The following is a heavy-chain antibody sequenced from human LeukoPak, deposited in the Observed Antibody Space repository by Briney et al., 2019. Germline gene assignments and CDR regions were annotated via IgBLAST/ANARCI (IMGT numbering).Heavy chain of an antibody. CDR2: INHSGST. J-gene: IGHJ5*02. CDR3: ARGLAAAGKRRFDP. CDR1: GGALSGYY. V-gene: IGHV4-34*01. Sequence: SETLSLTCAVYGGALSGYYWSWIRQPPGKGLEWIGEINHSGSTNYNPSLKSRVTISVYTSKNQFSLKLSSVTAADTAVYYCARGLAAAGKRRFDPWGQGTLVTVSS. D-gene: IGHD6-13*01.